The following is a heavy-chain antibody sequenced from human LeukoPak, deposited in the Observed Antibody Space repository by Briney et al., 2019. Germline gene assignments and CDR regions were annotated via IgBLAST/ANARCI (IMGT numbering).Heavy chain of an antibody. CDR1: GFIFSSYG. CDR2: IWYDGSNE. V-gene: IGHV3-33*01. D-gene: IGHD4-23*01. CDR3: ARDHSYGGKIPLFDY. Sequence: GGSLRLSCAASGFIFSSYGMHWVRQAPGKGLEWGADIWYDGSNEYYADSVKGRFTISRDNSKNTLYLQMNSLRAEDTAVYYCARDHSYGGKIPLFDYWGQGTLVTASS. J-gene: IGHJ4*02.